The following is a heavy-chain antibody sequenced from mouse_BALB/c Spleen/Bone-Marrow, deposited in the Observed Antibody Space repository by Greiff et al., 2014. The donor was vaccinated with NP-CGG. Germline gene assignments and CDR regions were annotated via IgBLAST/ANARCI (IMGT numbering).Heavy chain of an antibody. V-gene: IGHV1-9*01. CDR3: ARASVVPYYFDF. D-gene: IGHD1-1*01. CDR1: GYTCSNYW. J-gene: IGHJ2*01. Sequence: QVQLKQSGAELMKPGASVKISCKATGYTCSNYWIDWVKQRPGHGLEWIGEILPGSGTANYNEKFKGKATFTADTSSNTAYMQLSSLTSEDSALYYCARASVVPYYFDFWGQGTTLTVSS. CDR2: ILPGSGTA.